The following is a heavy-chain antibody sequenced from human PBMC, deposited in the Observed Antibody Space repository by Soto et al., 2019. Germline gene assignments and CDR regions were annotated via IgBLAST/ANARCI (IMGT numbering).Heavy chain of an antibody. Sequence: SETLSLTCTVSGGSISNYYWSWIRQPPGKGLEYIGYVYYTGSTDYNPSLKNRVTMSVDTSRNQFSLKLSSVTAADTAVYYCARQNRGLAADYFDCWGPGTLVTVSS. CDR2: VYYTGST. CDR1: GGSISNYY. V-gene: IGHV4-59*08. CDR3: ARQNRGLAADYFDC. D-gene: IGHD6-13*01. J-gene: IGHJ4*02.